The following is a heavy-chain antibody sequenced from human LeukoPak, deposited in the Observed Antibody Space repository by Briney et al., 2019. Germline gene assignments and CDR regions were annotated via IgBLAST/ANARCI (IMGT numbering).Heavy chain of an antibody. CDR2: ISSSSSYI. Sequence: GGSLRLSCAASGFTFSSCSMNWVRQAPGKGLEWVSSISSSSSYIYYADSVKGRFTISRDNAKNSLHLQMNSLRAEDTAVYYCARSATYYDFWSGSWGQGTLVTVSS. CDR3: ARSATYYDFWSGS. CDR1: GFTFSSCS. J-gene: IGHJ5*02. V-gene: IGHV3-21*01. D-gene: IGHD3-3*01.